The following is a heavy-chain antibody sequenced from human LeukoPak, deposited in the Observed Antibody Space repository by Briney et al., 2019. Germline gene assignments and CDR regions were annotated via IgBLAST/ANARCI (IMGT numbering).Heavy chain of an antibody. CDR1: GGSISSGDYY. CDR2: IYYSGST. V-gene: IGHV4-30-4*01. J-gene: IGHJ4*02. Sequence: SETLSLTCTVSGGSISSGDYYWSWIRQPPGKGLEWIGYIYYSGSTYYNPSLKSRVTISVDTSKNQFSLKLSSVTAADTAVYYCASGYDSSGYTPMPFDYWGQGTLVTVSS. CDR3: ASGYDSSGYTPMPFDY. D-gene: IGHD3-22*01.